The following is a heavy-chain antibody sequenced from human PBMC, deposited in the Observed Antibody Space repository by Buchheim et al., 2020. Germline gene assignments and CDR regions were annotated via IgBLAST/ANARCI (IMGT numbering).Heavy chain of an antibody. CDR1: GFTFTNYA. D-gene: IGHD2-21*01. CDR2: ISGSGFRT. CDR3: AKDILGMWYYFDY. Sequence: EVRLLESGGGLVQPGGSLRLSCAASGFTFTNYAMSWVRQAPGKGLEWVSGISGSGFRTYYADSVKGRFTISRDNSKNTYLQMNSLRAEDTAIYYCAKDILGMWYYFDYWGQGAL. J-gene: IGHJ4*02. V-gene: IGHV3-23*01.